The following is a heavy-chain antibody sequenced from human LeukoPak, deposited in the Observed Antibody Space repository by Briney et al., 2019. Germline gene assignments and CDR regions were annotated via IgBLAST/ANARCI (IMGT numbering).Heavy chain of an antibody. J-gene: IGHJ3*02. V-gene: IGHV4-4*02. D-gene: IGHD7-27*01. CDR1: GGSISSSYW. Sequence: SGTLSLTCAVSGGSISSSYWWSWVRQPPGKGLEWIGEIYHSGSTNYNPSLKSRVTISVDKSKNQFSLKLTSVTAADTAVYYCARDPLTGASPDAFDIWGQGTMVSVSS. CDR2: IYHSGST. CDR3: ARDPLTGASPDAFDI.